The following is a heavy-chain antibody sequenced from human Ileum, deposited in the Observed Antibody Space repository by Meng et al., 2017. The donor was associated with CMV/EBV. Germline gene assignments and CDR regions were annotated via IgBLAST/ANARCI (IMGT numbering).Heavy chain of an antibody. V-gene: IGHV3-73*01. CDR2: IRSKTYNYAT. Sequence: GESLKISCAASGFTFSGSAIHWVRQASGKGLEWVGRIRSKTYNYATAYAASVQGRSTISRDDSENTAFLQMNILKTEDTAVYYCTRLVPRDYYYGMDVWGQGTTVTVSS. J-gene: IGHJ6*02. CDR1: GFTFSGSA. D-gene: IGHD6-13*01. CDR3: TRLVPRDYYYGMDV.